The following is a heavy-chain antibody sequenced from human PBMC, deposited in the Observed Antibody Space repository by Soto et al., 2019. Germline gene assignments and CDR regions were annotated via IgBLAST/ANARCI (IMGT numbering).Heavy chain of an antibody. CDR3: VRGDGDYHDGNGYLGRH. J-gene: IGHJ4*02. V-gene: IGHV3-74*01. D-gene: IGHD3-22*01. Sequence: EVQLVESGGGLVQLGGSLRLCCEASGFTFRTYWMHWVRQAPGKGLVWVSRIKSDGSGTYYADSVEGRFTISRDNAQNTLYLQMNSLRAEDTAVYYCVRGDGDYHDGNGYLGRHWGQGTLVTVSS. CDR1: GFTFRTYW. CDR2: IKSDGSGT.